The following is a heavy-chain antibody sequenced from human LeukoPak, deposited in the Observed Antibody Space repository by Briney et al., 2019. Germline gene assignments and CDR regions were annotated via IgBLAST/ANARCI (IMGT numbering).Heavy chain of an antibody. CDR1: GFTFSRNS. CDR2: ISTSSSYI. V-gene: IGHV3-21*06. CDR3: AKDSHPAYSSSPYYFDY. J-gene: IGHJ4*02. Sequence: GGSLRLSCAASGFTFSRNSMNWVRQAPGKGLEWVSSISTSSSYIYYADSVKGRFTISRDNAKNSLYLQMKSLRVEDTAVYYCAKDSHPAYSSSPYYFDYWGQGTLVTVSS. D-gene: IGHD6-13*01.